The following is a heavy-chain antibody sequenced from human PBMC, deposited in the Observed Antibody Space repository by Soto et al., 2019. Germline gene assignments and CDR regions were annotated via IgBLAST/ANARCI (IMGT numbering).Heavy chain of an antibody. J-gene: IGHJ6*02. CDR3: ARDPHNELLFGLYGMDV. V-gene: IGHV1-2*02. CDR1: GYTFTGYY. CDR2: INPNSGGT. Sequence: ASVKVSCKASGYTFTGYYMHWVRQAPGQGLEWMGWINPNSGGTNYAQKFQGRVTMTRDTSISTAYMELSRLRSDDTAVYYCARDPHNELLFGLYGMDVWGQGTTVTV. D-gene: IGHD3-3*01.